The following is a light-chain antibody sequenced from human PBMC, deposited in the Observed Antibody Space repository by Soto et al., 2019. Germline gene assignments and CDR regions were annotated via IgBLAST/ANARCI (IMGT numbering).Light chain of an antibody. CDR2: LCS. CDR1: QSLLHSNGYNY. CDR3: MQALQTPPWT. J-gene: IGKJ1*01. Sequence: DIVMTQSPLSLPVTPGEPASISCRSSQSLLHSNGYNYLDWDLQKPGQSPQLLIYLCSNRASGVPDRFSGSGSGTDFRLKISRVEAEDVGVYYCMQALQTPPWTFGQGTKVEIK. V-gene: IGKV2-28*01.